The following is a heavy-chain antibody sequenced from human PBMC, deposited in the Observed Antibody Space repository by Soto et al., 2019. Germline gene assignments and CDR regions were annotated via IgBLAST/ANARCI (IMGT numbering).Heavy chain of an antibody. Sequence: QVQLQESGPGLVKPSQTLSLTCTVSGGSISSGGYYWSWIRQHPGKGLEWIGYIYYSGSTYYNPSLKSRVTISVDTSKNQFSLKLSSVTAADTAVYYCARCTVRGDLYRSWFDPWGQGTLVTVSS. CDR2: IYYSGST. CDR3: ARCTVRGDLYRSWFDP. V-gene: IGHV4-31*03. J-gene: IGHJ5*02. D-gene: IGHD3-10*01. CDR1: GGSISSGGYY.